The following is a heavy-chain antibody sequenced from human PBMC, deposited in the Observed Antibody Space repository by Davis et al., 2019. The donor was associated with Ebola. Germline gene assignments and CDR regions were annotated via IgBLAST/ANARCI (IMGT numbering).Heavy chain of an antibody. CDR3: AKDIAPSWTGGRGGFDF. V-gene: IGHV3-30*18. Sequence: LSLTCAASGFTFSSHGIHWVRQAPGKGLEWLAVVSSHGALRYYSDSVKGRFTISRDNARNSLFLQMSSLRPGDSAIYYCAKDIAPSWTGGRGGFDFWGRGVLVTVSS. J-gene: IGHJ4*02. CDR2: VSSHGALR. D-gene: IGHD3/OR15-3a*01. CDR1: GFTFSSHG.